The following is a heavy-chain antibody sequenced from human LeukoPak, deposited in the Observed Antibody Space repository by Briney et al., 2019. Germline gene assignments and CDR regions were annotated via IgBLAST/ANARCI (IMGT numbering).Heavy chain of an antibody. V-gene: IGHV1-18*01. D-gene: IGHD3-10*01. CDR3: ARDRAQEVNRSDY. J-gene: IGHJ4*02. Sequence: ASVKVSCKASGGTFSSYAISWVRQAPGQGLEWMGWISAYNGNTNYAQKLQGRVTMTTDTSTSTAYMELRSLRSDDTAVYYCARDRAQEVNRSDYWGQGTLVTVSS. CDR1: GGTFSSYA. CDR2: ISAYNGNT.